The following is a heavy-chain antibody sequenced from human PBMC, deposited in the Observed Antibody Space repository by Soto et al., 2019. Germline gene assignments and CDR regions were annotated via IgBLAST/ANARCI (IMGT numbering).Heavy chain of an antibody. V-gene: IGHV1-8*01. Sequence: QVQLVQSGAEVKKPGASVKVSCKASGYTFTSYDINWVRQATGQGLEWMRWMNPNSGNTGYAQKFQGRVNMTRNTSISTAYMELSSLRSEDTAVYYCARAGKLRRHQRRPFDPWGQGTLVTVSS. CDR3: ARAGKLRRHQRRPFDP. D-gene: IGHD3-10*01. CDR2: MNPNSGNT. J-gene: IGHJ5*02. CDR1: GYTFTSYD.